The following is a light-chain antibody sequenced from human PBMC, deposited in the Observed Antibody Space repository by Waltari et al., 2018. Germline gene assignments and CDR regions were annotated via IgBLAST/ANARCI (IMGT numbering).Light chain of an antibody. CDR1: SGSVSTTDY. CDR3: VLYGGNGIWV. J-gene: IGLJ3*02. V-gene: IGLV8-61*01. CDR2: STN. Sequence: QTVVTQAPAFSVSPGGTITLTCALTSGSVSTTDYPSWYQQTPGQAPRTLIYSTNSRSSGVPDRFSGSIIGNKAALTITGAQADDESDYYCVLYGGNGIWVFGGGTRLTVL.